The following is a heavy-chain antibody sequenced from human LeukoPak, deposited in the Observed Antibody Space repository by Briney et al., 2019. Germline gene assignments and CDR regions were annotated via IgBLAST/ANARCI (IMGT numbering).Heavy chain of an antibody. J-gene: IGHJ6*03. D-gene: IGHD3-9*01. V-gene: IGHV1-18*01. Sequence: ASVKVSCKASGYTFTSYGISWVRQAPGQGLEWMGWISAYNGNTNYAQKLQGRVTMTTDTSTSTAYMELRSLRSDDTAVYYCARVGPPDYDILTGYYTYYYYMDVWGKGTGHRLL. CDR2: ISAYNGNT. CDR3: ARVGPPDYDILTGYYTYYYYMDV. CDR1: GYTFTSYG.